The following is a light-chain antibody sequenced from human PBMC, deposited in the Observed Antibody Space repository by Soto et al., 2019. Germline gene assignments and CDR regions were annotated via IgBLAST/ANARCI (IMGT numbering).Light chain of an antibody. CDR3: QQRSNWPPGGLT. CDR2: DAS. V-gene: IGKV3-11*01. CDR1: QSVSSY. J-gene: IGKJ4*01. Sequence: LVLTQSPATLSLSPGERATLSCRASQSVSSYVAWYQQKPGQAPRLLIYDASNRATGIPARFSGSGSGTDFTLTISSLEPEDFAVYYCQQRSNWPPGGLTFGGGTKVDIK.